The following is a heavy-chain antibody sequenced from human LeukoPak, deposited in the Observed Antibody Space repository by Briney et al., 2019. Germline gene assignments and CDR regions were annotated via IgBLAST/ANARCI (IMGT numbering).Heavy chain of an antibody. J-gene: IGHJ4*02. CDR2: IYYSGST. CDR3: ARSLGATHQDFDY. CDR1: GGSISSSSYY. V-gene: IGHV4-39*01. Sequence: SETLSLTCTVSGGSISSSSYYWGWIRQPPGKGLEWIGSIYYSGSTYYNPSLKSRVTISVDTSKNRFSLKLSSVTAADTAVYYCARSLGATHQDFDYWGQGTLVTVSS. D-gene: IGHD1-26*01.